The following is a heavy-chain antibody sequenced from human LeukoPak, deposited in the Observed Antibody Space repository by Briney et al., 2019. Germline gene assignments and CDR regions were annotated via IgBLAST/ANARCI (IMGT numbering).Heavy chain of an antibody. J-gene: IGHJ5*02. V-gene: IGHV3-66*01. CDR3: AGGPYCSGGSCYSYNWFDP. CDR2: IYSGGNT. CDR1: GFNVNND. Sequence: GGSLRLSCAAAGFNVNNDLTRVRQAPGKGLEWVSFIYSGGNTDYADSVKGRFIISRDISKNTLNLQMNNLRVDDTAVYYCAGGPYCSGGSCYSYNWFDPWGQGTLVTVSS. D-gene: IGHD2-15*01.